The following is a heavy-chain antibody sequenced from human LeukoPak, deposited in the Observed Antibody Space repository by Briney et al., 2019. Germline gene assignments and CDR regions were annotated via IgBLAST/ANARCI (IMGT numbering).Heavy chain of an antibody. D-gene: IGHD3-9*01. J-gene: IGHJ3*02. CDR1: GYTFTGYY. CDR2: INPNSGGT. V-gene: IGHV1-2*02. CDR3: ARPRYDILAGYSGAFDI. Sequence: ASVKVSCKASGYTFTGYYMHWVRQAPGQGLEWMEWINPNSGGTNYAQKLQGRVTMTRDTSISTAYMELRRLRSDDTAVYYCARPRYDILAGYSGAFDIWGQGTMVTVSS.